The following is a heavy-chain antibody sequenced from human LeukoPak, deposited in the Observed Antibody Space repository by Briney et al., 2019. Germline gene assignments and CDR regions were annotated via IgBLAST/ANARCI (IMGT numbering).Heavy chain of an antibody. CDR2: IYYSGST. CDR1: GGSISSGDYY. D-gene: IGHD3-22*01. Sequence: SQTLSLTCTVSGGSISSGDYYWSWIRQPPGKGLEWIGYIYYSGSTYYNPSLKSRVTISVDTSKNQFSLKLSSVTAADTAVYYCASRMGYYYDSSGPTGWFDPWGQGTLVTVSS. J-gene: IGHJ5*02. V-gene: IGHV4-30-4*01. CDR3: ASRMGYYYDSSGPTGWFDP.